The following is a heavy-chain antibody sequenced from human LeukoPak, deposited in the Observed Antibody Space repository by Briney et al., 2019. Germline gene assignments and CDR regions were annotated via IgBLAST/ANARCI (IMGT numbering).Heavy chain of an antibody. Sequence: PSETLSLTCAVYGGSFSGYYWSWIRQPPGKGLEWIGELNHSGSTNYNPSLKSRVTISVDTSKNQFSLKLSSVTAADTAVYYCARGPGYSGRGAAAGGYYFDYWGQGTLVTVSS. CDR1: GGSFSGYY. J-gene: IGHJ4*02. D-gene: IGHD5-12*01. CDR2: LNHSGST. V-gene: IGHV4-34*01. CDR3: ARGPGYSGRGAAAGGYYFDY.